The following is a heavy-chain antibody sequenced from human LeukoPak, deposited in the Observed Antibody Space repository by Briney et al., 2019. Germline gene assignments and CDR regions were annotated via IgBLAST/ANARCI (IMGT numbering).Heavy chain of an antibody. J-gene: IGHJ4*02. V-gene: IGHV3-15*01. CDR3: TTYSDYEGLADY. CDR2: IKSKNDGETR. Sequence: SGISVGKAWKRGLGEAPGMRLEWVGRIKSKNDGETRDYAAPVEGRFTISRDDSKNTLYLQMNSLKTEDTAIYYCTTYSDYEGLADYWGQGTLVTVSS. D-gene: IGHD4-11*01. CDR1: GISVGKAW.